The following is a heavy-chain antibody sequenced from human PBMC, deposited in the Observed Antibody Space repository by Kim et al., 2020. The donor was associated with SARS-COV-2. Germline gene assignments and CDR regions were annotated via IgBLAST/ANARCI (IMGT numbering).Heavy chain of an antibody. J-gene: IGHJ4*02. CDR2: INHSGST. V-gene: IGHV4-34*01. Sequence: SETLSLTCAVYGGSFSGYYWSWIRQPPGKGLEWIGEINHSGSTNYNPSLKSRVTISVDTSKNQFSLKLSSVTAADMAVYYCARGHSYGYDYWGQGTLVTVSS. CDR3: ARGHSYGYDY. CDR1: GGSFSGYY. D-gene: IGHD5-18*01.